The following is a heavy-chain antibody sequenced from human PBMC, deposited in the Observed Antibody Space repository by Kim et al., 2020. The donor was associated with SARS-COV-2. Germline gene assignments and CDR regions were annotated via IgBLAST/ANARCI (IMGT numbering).Heavy chain of an antibody. V-gene: IGHV4-59*09. J-gene: IGHJ4*02. CDR3: ARGPNRYYFDY. Sequence: TYNPSLNSRVTISVDTSKNPFSLDLSSVTAADTAVYYCARGPNRYYFDYWGQGTLVTVSS.